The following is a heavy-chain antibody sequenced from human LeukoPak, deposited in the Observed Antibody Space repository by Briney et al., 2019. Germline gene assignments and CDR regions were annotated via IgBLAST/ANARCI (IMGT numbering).Heavy chain of an antibody. Sequence: SVKVSCKASGGTFSSYAISWVRQAPGQGLEWMGGIIPIFGTANYAQKFQGRVTITADESTSTAYMELSSLRSEDTAVYYCARESPIVVVPAAIEYYYYYGMDVWGKGTTATVSS. D-gene: IGHD2-2*01. CDR1: GGTFSSYA. V-gene: IGHV1-69*13. CDR3: ARESPIVVVPAAIEYYYYYGMDV. J-gene: IGHJ6*04. CDR2: IIPIFGTA.